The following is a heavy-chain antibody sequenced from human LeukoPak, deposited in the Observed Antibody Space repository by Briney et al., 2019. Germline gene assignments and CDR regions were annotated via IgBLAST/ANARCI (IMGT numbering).Heavy chain of an antibody. Sequence: GSLRLSCSAPGFTFSSYAMRWVRPAPGEGLQSVSAISTNGGNTYYADSVEGRFTISRDNSKNTLYLQMSSLRPEDAAVYYCVKGKGYYGSGSPDSWGQGTLVTVSS. CDR1: GFTFSSYA. CDR2: ISTNGGNT. J-gene: IGHJ5*01. CDR3: VKGKGYYGSGSPDS. D-gene: IGHD3-10*01. V-gene: IGHV3-64D*09.